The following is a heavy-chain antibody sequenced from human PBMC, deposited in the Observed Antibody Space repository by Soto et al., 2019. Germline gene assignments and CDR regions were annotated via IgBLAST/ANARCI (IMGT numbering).Heavy chain of an antibody. CDR2: IIPILGTP. CDR3: ARERSRYDRSGYYRPDY. V-gene: IGHV1-69*06. J-gene: IGHJ4*02. CDR1: GDTFSTYS. Sequence: QVQLVQSWAEVKKPGSSVKVSCKVSGDTFSTYSISWVRQAPGQGLEWLGGIIPILGTPSYAQRFQDRVTITADKSRSTAYMELSSLRSEDTAVYYCARERSRYDRSGYYRPDYWGQGTLVTVSS. D-gene: IGHD3-22*01.